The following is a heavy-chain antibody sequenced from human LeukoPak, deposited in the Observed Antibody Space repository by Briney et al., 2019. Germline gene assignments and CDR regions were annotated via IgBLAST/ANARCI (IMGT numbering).Heavy chain of an antibody. J-gene: IGHJ4*02. Sequence: ASVKVSCNACGYTFTGYYMHWVRQARGQGRECMGWINPNSCGTNCAQKFQDRVTMTRDTSISTAYMELSRLRSDGTAVYYCASLGYGSSTSCYPSRYWGQGTLVTVSS. CDR2: INPNSCGT. CDR3: ASLGYGSSTSCYPSRY. CDR1: GYTFTGYY. D-gene: IGHD2-2*01. V-gene: IGHV1-2*02.